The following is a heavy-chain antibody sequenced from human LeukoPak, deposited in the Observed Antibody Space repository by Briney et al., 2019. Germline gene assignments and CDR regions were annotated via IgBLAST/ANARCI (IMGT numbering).Heavy chain of an antibody. J-gene: IGHJ6*02. CDR3: TTVPSGYYYGMDV. Sequence: SGGSLRLSCAASGFTFSNAWMSWVRQAPGKGLEWVGRIKSKTDGGATDYAAPVKGRFTISRDDSKNTLYLQMNSLKTEDTAVYYCTTVPSGYYYGMDVWGQGTTVTVSS. V-gene: IGHV3-15*01. CDR2: IKSKTDGGAT. D-gene: IGHD3-10*01. CDR1: GFTFSNAW.